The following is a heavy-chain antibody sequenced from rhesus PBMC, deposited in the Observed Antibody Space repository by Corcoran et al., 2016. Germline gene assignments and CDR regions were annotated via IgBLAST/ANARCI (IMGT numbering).Heavy chain of an antibody. CDR1: GYTFTSYY. Sequence: QVQLVQSGAEIKQPGASVKLSCKASGYTFTSYYMHWVRHPPGQGLEWIGLISPYNGNKGYEQNFQGRGTITTDTSTSTGYMELSSLRSEDTAVYYCTRSIAAAGPLDSWGQGVVVTVSS. CDR3: TRSIAAAGPLDS. D-gene: IGHD6-31*01. J-gene: IGHJ6*01. V-gene: IGHV1-180*01. CDR2: ISPYNGNK.